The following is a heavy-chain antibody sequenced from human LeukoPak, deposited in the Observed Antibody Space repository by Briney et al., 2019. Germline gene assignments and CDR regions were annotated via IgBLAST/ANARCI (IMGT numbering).Heavy chain of an antibody. CDR3: GLAAYYYDSSGSDDAFDI. CDR2: ISSNGGST. Sequence: GGSLRLSCSPSRVKFNNYAMNWVRQAPGKGLEYVSAISSNGGSTYYADSVKGRCTISRDNSKNTLYLQMSSLRAEDTAVYYCGLAAYYYDSSGSDDAFDIWGQGTMVIVSS. CDR1: RVKFNNYA. D-gene: IGHD3-22*01. J-gene: IGHJ3*02. V-gene: IGHV3-64D*08.